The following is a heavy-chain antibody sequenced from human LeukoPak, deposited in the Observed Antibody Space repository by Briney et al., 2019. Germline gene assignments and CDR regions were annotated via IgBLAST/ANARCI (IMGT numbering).Heavy chain of an antibody. J-gene: IGHJ4*02. Sequence: PSETLSLTCTVSGGSISSSSYYWGWIRQPPGKGLEWIGSIYYSGSTYYNPSLKSRVTISINTSKNQFSLRLSSVTAADTAVYYCARETPGIAAAGTLYFDYWGQGTLVTVSS. CDR3: ARETPGIAAAGTLYFDY. V-gene: IGHV4-39*07. CDR1: GGSISSSSYY. CDR2: IYYSGST. D-gene: IGHD6-13*01.